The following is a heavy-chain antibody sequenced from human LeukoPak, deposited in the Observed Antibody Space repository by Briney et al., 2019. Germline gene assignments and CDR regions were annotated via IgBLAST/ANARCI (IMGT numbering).Heavy chain of an antibody. V-gene: IGHV1-8*01. D-gene: IGHD3-10*01. J-gene: IGHJ6*03. CDR1: GYTFTSYD. CDR3: ARASSELWFGELSSDYYYYMDV. Sequence: GASVKVSCKASGYTFTSYDINWVRQATGQGLEWMGWMNPNSGNTGYAQKLQGRVTMTRNTSISTAYMELSSLRSEDTAVYYCARASSELWFGELSSDYYYYMDVWGKGNTVTIFS. CDR2: MNPNSGNT.